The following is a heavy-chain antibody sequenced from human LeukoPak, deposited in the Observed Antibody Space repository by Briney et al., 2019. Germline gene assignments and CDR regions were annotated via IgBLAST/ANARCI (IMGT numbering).Heavy chain of an antibody. CDR1: GSSISSGDYY. Sequence: PSETLSLTCTVSGSSISSGDYYWSWIRQPPGKGLEWIGYIYYSGSTYYNPSLKSRVTISVDTSKNQFSLKLSSVTAADTAVYYCARGCSGGSCYSEPLDPWGQGTLVTVSS. D-gene: IGHD2-15*01. J-gene: IGHJ5*02. V-gene: IGHV4-30-4*01. CDR2: IYYSGST. CDR3: ARGCSGGSCYSEPLDP.